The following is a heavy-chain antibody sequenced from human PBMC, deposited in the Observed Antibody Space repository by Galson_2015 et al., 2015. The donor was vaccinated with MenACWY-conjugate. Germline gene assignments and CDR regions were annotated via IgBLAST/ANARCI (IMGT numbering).Heavy chain of an antibody. CDR2: INYSGRT. Sequence: YYWTWVRQPPGRGLEWIASINYSGRTFYNPFLMSRVSISVDMSKSQYSLKLTSVTAADTAVYFCARRTPELNWFDPWGQGTLVTVSS. V-gene: IGHV4-39*01. CDR1: YY. CDR3: ARRTPELNWFDP. D-gene: IGHD1-26*01. J-gene: IGHJ5*02.